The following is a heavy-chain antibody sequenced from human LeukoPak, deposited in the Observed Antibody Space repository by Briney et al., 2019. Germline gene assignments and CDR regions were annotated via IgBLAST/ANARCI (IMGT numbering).Heavy chain of an antibody. D-gene: IGHD3-10*01. V-gene: IGHV4-34*01. CDR3: ARHLTGGYYYGSGSYNPYYYYYYMDV. J-gene: IGHJ6*03. CDR1: GGSFSGYY. CDR2: INHSGST. Sequence: SETLSLTCAVYGGSFSGYYWSWIRQPPGKGLEWIGEINHSGSTNYNPSLKSRVTISVDTSKNQFSLKLSSVTAADTAVYYCARHLTGGYYYGSGSYNPYYYYYYMDVWGKGTTVTISS.